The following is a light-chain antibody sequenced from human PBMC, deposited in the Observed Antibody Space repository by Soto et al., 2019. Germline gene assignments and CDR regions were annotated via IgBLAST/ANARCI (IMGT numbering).Light chain of an antibody. CDR1: SSDVGCYTY. CDR2: EVN. J-gene: IGLJ1*01. CDR3: SSYTSSSSLYV. V-gene: IGLV2-14*01. Sequence: STLTQPASVSGSPRQSITIYCTGASSDVGCYTYVSWYQQHPGKAPKLMIYEVNNRPSGVSNRFSGYKSGNTASLTISGLQAEDEADYYCSSYTSSSSLYVFGTGTKVTVL.